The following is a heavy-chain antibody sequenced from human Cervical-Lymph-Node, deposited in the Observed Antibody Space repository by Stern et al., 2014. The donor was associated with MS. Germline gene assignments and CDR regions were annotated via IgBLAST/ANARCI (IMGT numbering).Heavy chain of an antibody. Sequence: VQLVESGGGVVQPGTSLRLSCTGSRFTFRSYGIHWVRQAPGKGLEWVSDTTYDGGNRQYADSVKGRFTISRDNSKNTVYLHLNSLRPEDTGVYHCAKDRRGGYNYLYGMDVWGQGTTVTVS. J-gene: IGHJ6*02. CDR2: TTYDGGNR. D-gene: IGHD5-18*01. V-gene: IGHV3-30*18. CDR1: RFTFRSYG. CDR3: AKDRRGGYNYLYGMDV.